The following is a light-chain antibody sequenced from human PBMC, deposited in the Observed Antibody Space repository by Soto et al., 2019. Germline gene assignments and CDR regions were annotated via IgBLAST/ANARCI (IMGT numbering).Light chain of an antibody. CDR1: QSVSSY. CDR2: DAS. Sequence: IVLTQSPATLSLSPGERATLSCRASQSVSSYLLWYQQKPGQAPRILIYDASNRATGIPARFSGNGSGTDFTLTISRMEPEDFAVYHCQQRSSWPSFGQGTRLENK. CDR3: QQRSSWPS. V-gene: IGKV3-11*01. J-gene: IGKJ5*01.